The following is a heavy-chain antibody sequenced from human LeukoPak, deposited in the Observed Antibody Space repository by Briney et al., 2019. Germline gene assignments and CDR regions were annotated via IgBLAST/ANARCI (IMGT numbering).Heavy chain of an antibody. CDR1: GGSISGGGYS. Sequence: SQTLSLTCAVSGGSISGGGYSWSWIRQPPGKGLEWIGYIYHSGSTYYNPSLKSRVTISVDRSKNQFSLKLSSVTAADTAVYYCARGGTSRYTNWFDPWGQGTLVTVSS. V-gene: IGHV4-30-2*01. CDR3: ARGGTSRYTNWFDP. D-gene: IGHD1-1*01. CDR2: IYHSGST. J-gene: IGHJ5*02.